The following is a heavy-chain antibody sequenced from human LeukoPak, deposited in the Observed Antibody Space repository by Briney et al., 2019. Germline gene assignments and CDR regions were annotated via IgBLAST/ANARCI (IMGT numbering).Heavy chain of an antibody. V-gene: IGHV4-59*01. CDR3: ARVGRAYYYDSSGYLDY. Sequence: KPSETLSLTCTVSGGSISSYYWSWIRQPPGKGLEWIGYIYYSGSTNYNPSLKSRVTISVDTSKNQSSLKLSSVTAANTAVYYCARVGRAYYYDSSGYLDYWGQGTLVTVSS. CDR2: IYYSGST. CDR1: GGSISSYY. J-gene: IGHJ4*02. D-gene: IGHD3-22*01.